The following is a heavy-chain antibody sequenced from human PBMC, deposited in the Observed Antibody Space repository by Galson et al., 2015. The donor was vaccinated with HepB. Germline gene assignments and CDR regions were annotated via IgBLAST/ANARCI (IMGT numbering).Heavy chain of an antibody. V-gene: IGHV3-33*06. J-gene: IGHJ4*02. CDR3: AKEALPDYGGITGFHF. Sequence: SLRLSCAASGFTFSSFGMHWVRQAPGKGLEWVAVIWYDGSKKYYADSVKGRFSISRDTSKNTLYLQMNCLRVEDTAVYYCAKEALPDYGGITGFHFWGQGTLVTVSS. D-gene: IGHD4-23*01. CDR2: IWYDGSKK. CDR1: GFTFSSFG.